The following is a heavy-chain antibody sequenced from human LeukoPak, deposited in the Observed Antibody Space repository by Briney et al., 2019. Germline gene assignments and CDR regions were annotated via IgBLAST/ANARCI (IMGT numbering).Heavy chain of an antibody. CDR2: IIPILGIA. CDR3: ARDPHYSYDFWTGNWFDP. D-gene: IGHD3-3*01. Sequence: GASVKVSCKASGGTFSSYAISWVRQAPGQGVEWMGRIIPILGIANYAQKFQGRVTITADKSTSTAYMELSSLRSEDTAVYYCARDPHYSYDFWTGNWFDPWGQGTLVTVSS. CDR1: GGTFSSYA. J-gene: IGHJ5*02. V-gene: IGHV1-69*04.